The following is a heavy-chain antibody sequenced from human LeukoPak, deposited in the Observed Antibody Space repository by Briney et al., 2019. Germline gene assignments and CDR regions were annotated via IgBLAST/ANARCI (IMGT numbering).Heavy chain of an antibody. CDR1: GDSISSGSYY. CDR2: LYTSGTT. Sequence: SETLSLTCSVSGDSISSGSYYWTWIRQPAGKGLEWIGHLYTSGTTSYNPSLQSRVTISADTSKHQFSLRLTSVTAADAAVYYCARAGGNVGWYGTIDYWGQGTLVTVSS. V-gene: IGHV4-61*09. CDR3: ARAGGNVGWYGTIDY. J-gene: IGHJ4*02. D-gene: IGHD6-19*01.